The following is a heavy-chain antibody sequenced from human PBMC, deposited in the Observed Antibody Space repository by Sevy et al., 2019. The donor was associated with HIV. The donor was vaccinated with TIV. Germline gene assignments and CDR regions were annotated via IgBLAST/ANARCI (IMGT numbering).Heavy chain of an antibody. D-gene: IGHD1-26*01. V-gene: IGHV3-23*01. CDR1: GFTFSSYA. Sequence: GGSLRLSCAASGFTFSSYAMNWVRQAPGKGLEWVSGLSGNGGSTNYADSVKGRYTISRDNSKNTLYLQMNSLRPEDTAIYYCAKDRVWELGDAFDIWGQGTMVTVSS. CDR2: LSGNGGST. J-gene: IGHJ3*02. CDR3: AKDRVWELGDAFDI.